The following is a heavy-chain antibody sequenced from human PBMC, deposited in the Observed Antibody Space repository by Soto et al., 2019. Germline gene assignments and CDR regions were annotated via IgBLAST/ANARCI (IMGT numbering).Heavy chain of an antibody. J-gene: IGHJ3*01. V-gene: IGHV5-10-1*01. CDR2: IDPSDSYT. CDR3: ASTANVDTAMVYGSV. D-gene: IGHD5-18*01. Sequence: PGESLKISCKGSGYSFTSYWISWVRQMPGKGLEWMGRIDPSDSYTNYSPSFQGHVTISADKSISTAYLQWSSLKASDTAMYYCASTANVDTAMVYGSVWDQGTMVTVSS. CDR1: GYSFTSYW.